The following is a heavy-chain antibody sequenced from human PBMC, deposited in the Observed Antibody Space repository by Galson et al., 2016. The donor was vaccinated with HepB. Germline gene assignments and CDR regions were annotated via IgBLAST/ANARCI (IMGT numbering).Heavy chain of an antibody. D-gene: IGHD6-6*01. Sequence: SLRLSCAASGFTFSNYPMHWVRQAPGKGLEWVAVISYDGSNKYYADSVKGRFTISRDNSKNTLYLQMNSLRAEDTAVYYCARGLEDSSSPTGQFDYWGQGTLVTVSS. CDR3: ARGLEDSSSPTGQFDY. CDR1: GFTFSNYP. J-gene: IGHJ4*02. V-gene: IGHV3-30-3*01. CDR2: ISYDGSNK.